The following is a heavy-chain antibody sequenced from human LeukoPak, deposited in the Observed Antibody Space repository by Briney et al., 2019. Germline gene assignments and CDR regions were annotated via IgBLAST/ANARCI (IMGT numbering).Heavy chain of an antibody. Sequence: SETLSLTCTVSGGSISSYYWSLIRQPPGKGLEWIGYIYYSGSTNYNPSLKSRATISVDTSKNQFSLKLSSVTAADTAVYYCARMVAAREYYYYYMDVWGKGTTVTVSS. J-gene: IGHJ6*03. CDR3: ARMVAAREYYYYYMDV. CDR2: IYYSGST. D-gene: IGHD2-15*01. CDR1: GGSISSYY. V-gene: IGHV4-59*01.